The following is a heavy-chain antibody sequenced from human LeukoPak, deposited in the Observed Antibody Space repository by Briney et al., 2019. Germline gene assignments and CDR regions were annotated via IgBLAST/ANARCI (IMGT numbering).Heavy chain of an antibody. Sequence: SETLSLTCTVSGGSISSYYWSWIRQPPGKGLEWIGYIYYSGSTNYNPPLKSRVTISVDTSKNQFSLKLSSVTAADTAVYYCAREVTYYDSSGGAFDYWGQGTLVTVSS. CDR1: GGSISSYY. CDR2: IYYSGST. J-gene: IGHJ4*02. V-gene: IGHV4-59*01. D-gene: IGHD3-22*01. CDR3: AREVTYYDSSGGAFDY.